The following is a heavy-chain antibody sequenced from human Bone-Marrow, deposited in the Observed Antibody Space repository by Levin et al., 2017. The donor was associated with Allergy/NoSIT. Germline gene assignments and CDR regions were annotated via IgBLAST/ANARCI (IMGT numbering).Heavy chain of an antibody. J-gene: IGHJ5*02. CDR3: AKHDGSVSLNWFDP. CDR1: GASIISSGNY. CDR2: ILYSGRT. V-gene: IGHV4-39*01. D-gene: IGHD3-10*01. Sequence: SETLSLTCSVSGASIISSGNYWGWIRQPPGKGPEWIGSILYSGRTYYTPSLKTRVTISIDTSKNQFSLQLNSVTAADTAVYYCAKHDGSVSLNWFDPWGQGTLVTVSS.